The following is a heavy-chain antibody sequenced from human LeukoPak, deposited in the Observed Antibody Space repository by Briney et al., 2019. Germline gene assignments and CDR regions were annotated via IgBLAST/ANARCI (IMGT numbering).Heavy chain of an antibody. Sequence: VSVKVSCKASGYTFTGYYMHWVRQAPGQGLEWMGWINPNSGGTNYAQKFQGRVTMTRDTSISTAYMELSRLRSDDTAVYYCARTTLQQLGAFDIWGQGTMVTVSS. CDR2: INPNSGGT. CDR3: ARTTLQQLGAFDI. V-gene: IGHV1-2*02. CDR1: GYTFTGYY. D-gene: IGHD6-13*01. J-gene: IGHJ3*02.